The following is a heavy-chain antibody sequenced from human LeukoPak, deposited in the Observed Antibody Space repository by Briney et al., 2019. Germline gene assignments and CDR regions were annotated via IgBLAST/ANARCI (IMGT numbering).Heavy chain of an antibody. Sequence: SETLSLTCTVSGGSINSYYWSWIRQPPGKGLEWIGYISYSGSTNYNPSLKSRVTISLDTSKTKFFLKLSSVTTADTALYYCARGNANWGQGTLVSVSS. V-gene: IGHV4-59*01. CDR3: ARGNAN. CDR2: ISYSGST. J-gene: IGHJ1*01. CDR1: GGSINSYY.